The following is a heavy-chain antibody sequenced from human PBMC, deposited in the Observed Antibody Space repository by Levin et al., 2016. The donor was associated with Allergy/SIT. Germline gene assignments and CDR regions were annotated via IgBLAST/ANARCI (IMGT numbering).Heavy chain of an antibody. CDR2: IYPGDSDT. D-gene: IGHD6-13*01. V-gene: IGHV5-51*01. CDR3: ARRGVAADDAFDI. Sequence: VRQMPGKGLEWMGIIYPGDSDTRYSPSFQGQVTISADKSISTAYLQWSSLKASDTAMYYCARRGVAADDAFDIWGQGTMVTVSS. J-gene: IGHJ3*02.